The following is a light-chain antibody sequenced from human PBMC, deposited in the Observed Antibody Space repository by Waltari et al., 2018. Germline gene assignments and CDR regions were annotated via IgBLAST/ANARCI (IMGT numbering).Light chain of an antibody. CDR1: SGSIASNF. J-gene: IGLJ2*01. Sequence: NFMLTQPHSVSESPAKTVTISRTRSSGSIASNFVQWSQQRPGSAPTTVIYEDNQRPSGVPDRFSGSIDSSSNSASLTISGLKTEDEADYYCQSYDSSNHVVFGGGTKLTVL. CDR2: EDN. V-gene: IGLV6-57*03. CDR3: QSYDSSNHVV.